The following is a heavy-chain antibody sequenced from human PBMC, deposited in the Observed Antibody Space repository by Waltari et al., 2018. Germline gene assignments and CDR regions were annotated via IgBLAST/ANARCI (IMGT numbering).Heavy chain of an antibody. CDR3: ARDIGYSDAFDI. V-gene: IGHV4-59*01. Sequence: QVQLQESGPGLVKPSETLSLTCTVSGGSISRYYWSWIRQPPGKGLEWIGYIYYSGSTNYNPSLKSRVTISVDTSKNQFSLKLSSVTAADTAVYYCARDIGYSDAFDIWGQGTMVTVSS. D-gene: IGHD2-15*01. CDR1: GGSISRYY. CDR2: IYYSGST. J-gene: IGHJ3*02.